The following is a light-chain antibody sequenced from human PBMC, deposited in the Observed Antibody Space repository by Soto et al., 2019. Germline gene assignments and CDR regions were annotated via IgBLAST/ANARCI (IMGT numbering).Light chain of an antibody. CDR2: GAS. J-gene: IGKJ2*01. CDR3: QQYTNLTYT. Sequence: EIVMTQSPATLSVSPGERASLSCRASQSVGSNLSWYQQTAGQAPRLLIYGASTRATGIPARFSGSGSGTEFTLPISSLQSEDFAVYSCQQYTNLTYTFGQGTKLEIK. CDR1: QSVGSN. V-gene: IGKV3-15*01.